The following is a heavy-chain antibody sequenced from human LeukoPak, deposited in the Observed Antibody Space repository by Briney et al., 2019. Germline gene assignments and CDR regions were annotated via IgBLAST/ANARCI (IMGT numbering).Heavy chain of an antibody. D-gene: IGHD1-26*01. V-gene: IGHV4-39*01. CDR1: GGSISSSSYY. J-gene: IGHJ4*02. CDR3: ARQQWERDY. Sequence: SETLSLTCTVSGGSISSSSYYWGWIRQPPGKGLEWIGSIYYSGSTYYNPFLKSRVTISVDTSKNQFSLKLSSVTAADTAVYYCARQQWERDYWGQGTLVTVSS. CDR2: IYYSGST.